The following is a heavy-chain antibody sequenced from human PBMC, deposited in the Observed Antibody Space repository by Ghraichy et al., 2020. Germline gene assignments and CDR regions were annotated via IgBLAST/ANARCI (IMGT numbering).Heavy chain of an antibody. V-gene: IGHV4-59*01. CDR1: GGSISSYY. Sequence: SETLSLTCTVSGGSISSYYWSWIRQPPGKGLEWIGYIYYSGSTNYNPSLKSRVTISVDTSKNQFSLKLSSVTAADTAVYYCATSPGYGVFDIWGQGTMVTVSS. CDR2: IYYSGST. CDR3: ATSPGYGVFDI. D-gene: IGHD5-12*01. J-gene: IGHJ3*02.